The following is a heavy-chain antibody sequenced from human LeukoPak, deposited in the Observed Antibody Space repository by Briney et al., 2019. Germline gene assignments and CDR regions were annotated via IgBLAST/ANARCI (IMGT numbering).Heavy chain of an antibody. CDR2: IYSGGST. Sequence: GGSLRLSCAASGFTVSSNYMSWVRQAPGKGLEWVSVIYSGGSTYYADSVKGRFTISRDNSKNTLYLQMNSLRAEDTAVYYCARGNTYYYDSSGYFDYWGQGTLVTISS. J-gene: IGHJ4*02. V-gene: IGHV3-53*01. CDR3: ARGNTYYYDSSGYFDY. D-gene: IGHD3-22*01. CDR1: GFTVSSNY.